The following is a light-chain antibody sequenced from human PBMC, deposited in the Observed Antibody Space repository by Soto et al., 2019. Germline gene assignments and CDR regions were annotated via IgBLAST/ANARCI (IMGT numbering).Light chain of an antibody. J-gene: IGKJ1*01. CDR3: QQSYTTPHT. V-gene: IGKV1-39*01. Sequence: DIQMTQSPSSLSASIGDRVTITCRASQSISFYLNWYQQKPGKAPRLLIYAATNLQSGVPSRFSGGGSGADFTLTVSSLQPEDVATYYCQQSYTTPHTFGQGTKVDI. CDR2: AAT. CDR1: QSISFY.